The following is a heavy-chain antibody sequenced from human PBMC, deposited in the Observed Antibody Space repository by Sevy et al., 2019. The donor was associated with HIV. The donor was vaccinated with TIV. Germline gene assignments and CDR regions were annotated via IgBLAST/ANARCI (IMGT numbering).Heavy chain of an antibody. D-gene: IGHD3-10*01. CDR2: INPNSGGT. CDR1: GYTFTGYY. J-gene: IGHJ4*02. V-gene: IGHV1-2*02. CDR3: ARVRITMVRGPKYYFDY. Sequence: ASVKVSCKASGYTFTGYYMHWVRQAPGQGLEWMGWINPNSGGTNYAQKFQGRVTMTRDTSISTAYMELSRLRSDDTVVYYCARVRITMVRGPKYYFDYWGQGTLVTVSS.